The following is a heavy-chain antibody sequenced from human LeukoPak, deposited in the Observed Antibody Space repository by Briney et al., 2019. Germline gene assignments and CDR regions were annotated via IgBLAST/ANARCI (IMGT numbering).Heavy chain of an antibody. CDR1: GFTFSSYA. D-gene: IGHD3-22*01. Sequence: GSLRLSCAASGFTFSSYAMSWVRQAPGKGLEWVSAISGSGGSTYYADSVKGRFTISRDNSKNTLYLQMNSLRAEDTAVYYCAKGDDSSGYLPPGFYGMDVWGQGTTVTVSS. V-gene: IGHV3-23*01. CDR3: AKGDDSSGYLPPGFYGMDV. CDR2: ISGSGGST. J-gene: IGHJ6*02.